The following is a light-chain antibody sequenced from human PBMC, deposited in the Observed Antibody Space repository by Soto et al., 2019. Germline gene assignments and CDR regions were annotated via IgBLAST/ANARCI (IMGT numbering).Light chain of an antibody. V-gene: IGKV3-15*01. Sequence: EILMTQSPATLSVSPGESATFSCRGSQSVSSNLAWYQQKPGQAPRLLIYGASTRATGIPDRFSGSGSGTEFNLTISSLQSEDFAVYYCQQRSNWPPTCGQGTRLEIK. CDR1: QSVSSN. CDR3: QQRSNWPPT. CDR2: GAS. J-gene: IGKJ5*01.